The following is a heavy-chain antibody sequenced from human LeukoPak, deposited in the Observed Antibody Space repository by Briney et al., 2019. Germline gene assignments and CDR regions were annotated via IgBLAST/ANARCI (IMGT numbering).Heavy chain of an antibody. V-gene: IGHV3-49*05. CDR2: IRSKANGGTT. CDR1: GFTFGDYA. Sequence: KSGGSLSLSCTASGFTFGDYAWNWFRQAPGKGLEWVGFIRSKANGGTTEYAASGKGRFTISRDDTKSIAYLQMNSLKTEDTAVYYCTRTTSPYSSSFPYYFEYWGQGTLVTVSS. CDR3: TRTTSPYSSSFPYYFEY. J-gene: IGHJ4*02. D-gene: IGHD6-13*01.